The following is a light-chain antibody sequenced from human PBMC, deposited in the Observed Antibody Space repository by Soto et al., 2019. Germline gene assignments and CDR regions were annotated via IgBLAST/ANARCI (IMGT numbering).Light chain of an antibody. CDR3: QEYGRSPIT. CDR2: GAS. V-gene: IGKV3-20*01. CDR1: ESVYSNY. J-gene: IGKJ5*01. Sequence: EIVLTQSPGTLYLSPGERGTLSCRASESVYSNYLAWYQKKPGQAPRLLIHGASIRATGIPDRFSGSGSGTDFTLTISSLEPEDFTVYYCQEYGRSPITFGQGTRLEIK.